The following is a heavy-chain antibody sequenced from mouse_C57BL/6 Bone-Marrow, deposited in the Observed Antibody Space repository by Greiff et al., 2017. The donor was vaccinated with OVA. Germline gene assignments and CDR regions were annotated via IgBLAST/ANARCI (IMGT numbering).Heavy chain of an antibody. Sequence: EVKLVESGGGLVKPGGSLKLSCAASGFTFSSYAMSWVRQTPEKRLEWVATISDGGSYTYYPDNVKGRFTISRDNAKNNLYLQMSHLKSEDTAMYSCERDSLFYAMDYWDRGTAVTVTS. V-gene: IGHV5-4*01. CDR1: GFTFSSYA. D-gene: IGHD6-2*01. CDR3: ERDSLFYAMDY. J-gene: IGHJ4*01. CDR2: ISDGGSYT.